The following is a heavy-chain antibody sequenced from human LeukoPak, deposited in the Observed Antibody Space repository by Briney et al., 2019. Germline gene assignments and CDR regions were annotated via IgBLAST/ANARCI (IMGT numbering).Heavy chain of an antibody. CDR2: IYYSGNS. CDR1: GGSLSTYY. J-gene: IGHJ3*02. D-gene: IGHD3-3*01. V-gene: IGHV4-59*12. CDR3: VRRVAVRGFYGLDI. Sequence: PSETLSLTCTVSGGSLSTYYWSWIRQPPGKGLEWIGYIYYSGNSNYNPSLKSRVTMSLDTSKNQFSLKLSSVTAADTAVYYCVRRVAVRGFYGLDIWGQGAMVTVSS.